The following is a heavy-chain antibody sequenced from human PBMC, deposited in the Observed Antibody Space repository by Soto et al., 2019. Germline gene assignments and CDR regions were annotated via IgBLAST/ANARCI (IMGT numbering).Heavy chain of an antibody. V-gene: IGHV3-30-3*01. CDR1: GFTFRSYA. CDR3: ARGDREDIAVVIGARPGEYGVDV. J-gene: IGHJ6*02. Sequence: QVQLVESGGGVVQPGRSLRLSCAASGFTFRSYAMHWVRQAPGKGLECVAVIAYDGSNKFYRDYVKGRFTISRDNSKNTRYLQINNLKYEDTAVYYCARGDREDIAVVIGARPGEYGVDVWGQGTTVTVSS. D-gene: IGHD2-15*01. CDR2: IAYDGSNK.